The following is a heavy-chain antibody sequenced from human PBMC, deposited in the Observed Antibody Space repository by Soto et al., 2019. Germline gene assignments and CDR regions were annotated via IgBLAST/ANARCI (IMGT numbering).Heavy chain of an antibody. CDR1: GGSLIGATYS. CDR2: IFPSGTT. CDR3: ARSREFDY. Sequence: LSLTFGVSGGSLIGATYSWNWIRQPPGKGLEWIGYIFPSGTTYYNPSLKSRVTISIDVSKNQFSLSLRSLTAADTAVYYCARSREFDYWSQGTLVTVSS. J-gene: IGHJ4*02. V-gene: IGHV4-30-2*01.